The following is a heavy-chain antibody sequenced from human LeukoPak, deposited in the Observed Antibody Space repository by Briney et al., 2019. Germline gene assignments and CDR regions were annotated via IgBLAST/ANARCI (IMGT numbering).Heavy chain of an antibody. J-gene: IGHJ4*02. CDR1: GYSFTSYW. CDR3: ARRGSGWYVDY. CDR2: FYPGNSDT. Sequence: GAPLHISSKCSGYSFTSYWIGWGRQMPGKGLEGLVIFYPGNSDTRYSPSFQGQVTISVDKSISTAYLQWSSLKAADTAMYYCARRGSGWYVDYWGQGTLVTVSS. D-gene: IGHD6-19*01. V-gene: IGHV5-51*01.